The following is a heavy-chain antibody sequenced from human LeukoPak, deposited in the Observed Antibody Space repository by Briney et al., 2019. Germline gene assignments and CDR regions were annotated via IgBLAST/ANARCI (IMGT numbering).Heavy chain of an antibody. V-gene: IGHV3-30*18. Sequence: GGSLRLSCAASGFTFSSYGMHWVRQAPGKGLEWVAVISYDGSNKYYADSVKGRFTISRDNSKNTLYLQMNSLRAEDTAVYYCAKGGYSGSYYVAFDIWGQGTMVTVSP. CDR3: AKGGYSGSYYVAFDI. CDR2: ISYDGSNK. D-gene: IGHD1-26*01. CDR1: GFTFSSYG. J-gene: IGHJ3*02.